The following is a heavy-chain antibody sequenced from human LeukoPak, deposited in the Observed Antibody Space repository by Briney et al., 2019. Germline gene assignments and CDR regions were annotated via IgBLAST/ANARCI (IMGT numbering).Heavy chain of an antibody. CDR2: IYSSGST. CDR1: GGSISSGSYY. D-gene: IGHD2-8*02. CDR3: VRDQNFGFCTDSYCSEI. J-gene: IGHJ3*02. Sequence: SETLSLTCTVSGGSISSGSYYWSWIRQPAGKGLEWIGRIYSSGSTNYNPSLKSRVTMSVDTSKNQFSLKLSSVTAADTAVYYCVRDQNFGFCTDSYCSEIWGQGTMVTVSS. V-gene: IGHV4-61*02.